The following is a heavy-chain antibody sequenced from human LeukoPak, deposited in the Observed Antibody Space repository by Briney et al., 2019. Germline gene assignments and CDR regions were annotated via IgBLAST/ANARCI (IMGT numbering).Heavy chain of an antibody. CDR3: AREVVTAIWADAFDI. CDR2: VKQDGSEK. V-gene: IGHV3-7*01. CDR1: GFTFSSYW. D-gene: IGHD2-21*02. Sequence: GGSLRLSVAASGFTFSSYWMSGVRQAPGKGLEWWANVKQDGSEKYYVDSVKGRFTISRDNAKNSLYLQMNSLRAEDTAVYYCAREVVTAIWADAFDIWGQGTMVTVSS. J-gene: IGHJ3*02.